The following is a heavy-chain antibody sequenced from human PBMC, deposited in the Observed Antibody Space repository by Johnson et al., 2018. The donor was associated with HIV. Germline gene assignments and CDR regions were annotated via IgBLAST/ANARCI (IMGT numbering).Heavy chain of an antibody. CDR2: ISYDGSNK. D-gene: IGHD7-27*01. J-gene: IGHJ3*02. V-gene: IGHV3-30*04. CDR1: GFTFSSYA. Sequence: QVKLVESGGGVVQPGRSLRLSCAASGFTFSSYAMHWVRQAPGKGLEWVAVISYDGSNKYYADSVKGRFTISRDNSKNTLYLQMNSLRAEDTAVYYCARDPANWGWQGAFDIWGQGTMVTVSS. CDR3: ARDPANWGWQGAFDI.